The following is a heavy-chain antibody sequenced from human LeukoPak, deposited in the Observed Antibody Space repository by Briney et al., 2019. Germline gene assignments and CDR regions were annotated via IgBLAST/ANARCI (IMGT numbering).Heavy chain of an antibody. CDR2: ISDDENNK. Sequence: GGSLRLSCAASGFTFSSYAMHWVRQAPGKELEWVAVISDDENNKYYADSVKGRFTISRDNSKNTLYLQMNGLRGEDTAVYYCASVDDLDAFAMWGQGTMVTVSS. D-gene: IGHD5-12*01. CDR1: GFTFSSYA. CDR3: ASVDDLDAFAM. V-gene: IGHV3-30*04. J-gene: IGHJ3*02.